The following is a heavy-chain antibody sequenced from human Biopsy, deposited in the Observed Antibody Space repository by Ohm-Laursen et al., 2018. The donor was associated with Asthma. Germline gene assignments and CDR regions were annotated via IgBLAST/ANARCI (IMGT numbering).Heavy chain of an antibody. CDR1: GGTLNTYV. J-gene: IGHJ4*02. D-gene: IGHD2-2*01. Sequence: GASVKVSCKSLGGTLNTYVIGWVRQAPGQGLEWMGGINSVFGTTTYPQKFQDRVTITADDSTSTVYMELSSLRSEDTAVCYCARKAGSCISRTCYSLDFWGQGTLVTVSS. CDR3: ARKAGSCISRTCYSLDF. CDR2: INSVFGTT. V-gene: IGHV1-69*13.